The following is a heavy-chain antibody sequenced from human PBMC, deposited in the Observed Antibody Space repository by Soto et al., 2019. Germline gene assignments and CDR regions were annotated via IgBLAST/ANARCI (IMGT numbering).Heavy chain of an antibody. V-gene: IGHV3-7*03. CDR2: IDQGGSVK. J-gene: IGHJ1*01. Sequence: PGGSLRLSCVASGFTFSAFWMSLVRQAPGKGLEWVANIDQGGSVKSYVDSVKGRFTISRDNAKNSLYLQMNSLRAEDTAVYYCAKGVPGIAVAGTGYFQHWGQGTLVTVSS. CDR1: GFTFSAFW. CDR3: AKGVPGIAVAGTGYFQH. D-gene: IGHD6-19*01.